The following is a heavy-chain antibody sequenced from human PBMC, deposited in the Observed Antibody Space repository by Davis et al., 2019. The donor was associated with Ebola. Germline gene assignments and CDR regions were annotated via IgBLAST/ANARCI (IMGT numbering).Heavy chain of an antibody. CDR1: GGSISSYY. CDR2: LHYGGST. CDR3: ARAGDFADAFDI. J-gene: IGHJ3*02. D-gene: IGHD2-21*02. V-gene: IGHV4-59*12. Sequence: SETLSLTCTVSGGSISSYYWSWIRQPPGEGLEWIGFLHYGGSTYYNPSLKSRVTMSVDSSKNQFSLKLTSVTAADTAVYFCARAGDFADAFDIWGQGTVVTVSS.